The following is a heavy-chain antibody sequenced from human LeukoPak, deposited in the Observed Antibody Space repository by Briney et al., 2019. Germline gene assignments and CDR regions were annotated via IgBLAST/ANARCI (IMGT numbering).Heavy chain of an antibody. CDR3: ARGRYFDWSTREGWFDP. J-gene: IGHJ5*02. V-gene: IGHV4-59*12. D-gene: IGHD3-9*01. CDR2: IYYSGST. CDR1: GGSISSYY. Sequence: SETLSLTCTVSGGSISSYYWSWIRQPPGKGLEWIGYIYYSGSTNYNPSLKSRVTISVDTSKNQFSLKLSSVTAADTAVYYCARGRYFDWSTREGWFDPWGQGTLVTVSS.